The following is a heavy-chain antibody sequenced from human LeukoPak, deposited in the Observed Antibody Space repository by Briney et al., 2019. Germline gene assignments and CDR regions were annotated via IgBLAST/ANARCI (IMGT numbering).Heavy chain of an antibody. J-gene: IGHJ4*02. CDR2: IYSGGST. Sequence: GGSLRLSCAASGFTVSSNYMSWVRQAPGKGLEWVSVIYSGGSTYYADSVKGRFTISRDNPKNTLYLQMNSLRAEDTAVYYCARTAYDYGDYDYFDYWGQGTLVTVSS. CDR1: GFTVSSNY. D-gene: IGHD4-17*01. V-gene: IGHV3-66*01. CDR3: ARTAYDYGDYDYFDY.